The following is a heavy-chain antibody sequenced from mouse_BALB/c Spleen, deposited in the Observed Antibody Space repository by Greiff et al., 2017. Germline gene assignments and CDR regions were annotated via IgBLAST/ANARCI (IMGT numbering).Heavy chain of an antibody. CDR2: IYPSDSYT. Sequence: VQLQQSGAELVRPGASVKLSCKASGYTFTSYWINWVKQRPGQGLEWIGNIYPSDSYTNYNQKFKDKATLTVDKSSSTAYMQLSSPTSEDSAVYYCTRRGYGSSPYFDYWGQGTTLTVSS. CDR1: GYTFTSYW. V-gene: IGHV1-69*02. J-gene: IGHJ2*01. D-gene: IGHD1-1*01. CDR3: TRRGYGSSPYFDY.